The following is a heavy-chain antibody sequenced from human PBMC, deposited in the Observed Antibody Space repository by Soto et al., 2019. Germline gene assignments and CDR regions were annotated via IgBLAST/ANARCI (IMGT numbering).Heavy chain of an antibody. Sequence: SETLSLTCTVSGGSISSYYWSWIRQPPGKGLEWIGYIYYSGSTNYNPSLRSRVTISVDTSKNQFSLKLSSVTAADTAVYYCARDQAAAGTSGEYYYYYGMDVWGQGTTVTVSS. CDR2: IYYSGST. CDR3: ARDQAAAGTSGEYYYYYGMDV. D-gene: IGHD6-13*01. CDR1: GGSISSYY. J-gene: IGHJ6*02. V-gene: IGHV4-59*01.